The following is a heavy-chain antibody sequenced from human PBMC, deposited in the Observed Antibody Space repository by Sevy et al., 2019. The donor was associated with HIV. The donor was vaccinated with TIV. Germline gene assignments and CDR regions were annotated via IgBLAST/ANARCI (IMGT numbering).Heavy chain of an antibody. CDR2: VHHGGST. J-gene: IGHJ5*02. CDR1: GYSINRNTY. CDR3: ARDSSNYYDSGSHYKTNVAGSAWFDP. V-gene: IGHV4-38-2*02. D-gene: IGHD3-10*01. Sequence: SETLSLTCTVSGYSINRNTYWGWIRQTPGKGLEWLGSVHHGGSTYYNPSLKSRVTISTDTSKNQFSLKLNSVTAADAAVYFCARDSSNYYDSGSHYKTNVAGSAWFDPWGQGTLVTVSS.